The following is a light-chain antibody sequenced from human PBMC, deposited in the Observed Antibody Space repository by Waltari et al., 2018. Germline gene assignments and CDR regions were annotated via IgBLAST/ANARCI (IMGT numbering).Light chain of an antibody. CDR2: DFS. J-gene: IGLJ1*01. V-gene: IGLV2-14*03. Sequence: SALTQPASMSGYPGQSITISCTGTNRDIGLYDYVSWYQQHPGKAPKLIISDFSKRPSGVPARFSGSVSGYTASLTISGLQAEDEADYYCSSYTATDTYVFGSGTTVIVL. CDR1: NRDIGLYDY. CDR3: SSYTATDTYV.